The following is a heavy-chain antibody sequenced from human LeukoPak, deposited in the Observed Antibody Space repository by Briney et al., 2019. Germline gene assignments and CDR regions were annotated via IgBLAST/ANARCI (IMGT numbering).Heavy chain of an antibody. D-gene: IGHD3-22*01. CDR2: VYYNGIT. J-gene: IGHJ4*02. V-gene: IGHV4-59*08. Sequence: PSETLSLTCTVSGGSISTYFWSWIRQPPGKGLEWIGYVYYNGITNYNPSLKSRVTISVDTSKNQFSLKLSSVTAADTAVYYCARQPYYYDSSGYYGLGKIDYWGQGTLVTVSS. CDR1: GGSISTYF. CDR3: ARQPYYYDSSGYYGLGKIDY.